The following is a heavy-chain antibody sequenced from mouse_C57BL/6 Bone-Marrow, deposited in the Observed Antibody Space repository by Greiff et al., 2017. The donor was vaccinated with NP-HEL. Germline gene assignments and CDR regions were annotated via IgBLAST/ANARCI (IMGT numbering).Heavy chain of an antibody. Sequence: VMLVESGAELARPGASVKLSCKASGYTFTSYGISWVKQRTGQGLEWIGEIYPRSGNTYYNEKFKGKATLTADKSSSTAYMELRSLTSEDSAVYFCARSSLTYWGQGTLVTVSA. CDR3: ARSSLTY. J-gene: IGHJ3*01. CDR2: IYPRSGNT. CDR1: GYTFTSYG. V-gene: IGHV1-81*01.